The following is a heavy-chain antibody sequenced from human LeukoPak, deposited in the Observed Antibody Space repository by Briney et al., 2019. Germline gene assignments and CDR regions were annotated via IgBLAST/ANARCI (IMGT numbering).Heavy chain of an antibody. Sequence: SETLSLTCTVSGGSISSSTWWSWVRQPPGKGLEWIGEIYHSGRTNFNPSLKSRVTISADKSKNQFSLRLNSVTAADTAVYYCARVQFSSGSLDYWGQGTLVTVSS. CDR2: IYHSGRT. V-gene: IGHV4-4*02. CDR1: GGSISSSTW. CDR3: ARVQFSSGSLDY. J-gene: IGHJ4*02. D-gene: IGHD6-19*01.